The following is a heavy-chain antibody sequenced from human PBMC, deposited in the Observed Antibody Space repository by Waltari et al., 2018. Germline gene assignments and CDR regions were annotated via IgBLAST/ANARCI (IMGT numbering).Heavy chain of an antibody. J-gene: IGHJ3*02. CDR3: ARGDPGAFDI. CDR2: LYSSGRT. Sequence: QVQLQESGPGLVKPSQTLSLTCTVSGGSISSGGYYWSWIRKHPGKGLEWIGYLYSSGRTYYNPSLKSRVTISVDTSKNQFSLKLSSVTAADTAVYYCARGDPGAFDIWGQGTMVTVSS. CDR1: GGSISSGGYY. D-gene: IGHD1-1*01. V-gene: IGHV4-31*03.